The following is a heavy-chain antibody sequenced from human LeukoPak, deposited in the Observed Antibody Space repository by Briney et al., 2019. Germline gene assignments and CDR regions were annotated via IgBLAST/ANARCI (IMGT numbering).Heavy chain of an antibody. CDR2: ISPSSSNI. J-gene: IGHJ4*02. CDR1: GFTFSSHG. V-gene: IGHV3-48*02. Sequence: GGSPRLSCAASGFTFSSHGMNWVRQAPGKGLEWVSYISPSSSNIYYADSVKGRFTISRDNARDSLYLQMSSLRDDDTAVYYCARGRIGMAYFDYWGQGTLVTVSS. CDR3: ARGRIGMAYFDY. D-gene: IGHD6-13*01.